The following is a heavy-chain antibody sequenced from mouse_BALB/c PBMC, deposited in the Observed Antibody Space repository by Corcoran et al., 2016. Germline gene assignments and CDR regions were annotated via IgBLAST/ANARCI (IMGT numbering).Heavy chain of an antibody. J-gene: IGHJ2*01. D-gene: IGHD2-1*01. CDR3: AREVPGGNPFDY. CDR2: IYPYNDGI. Sequence: EVQLQQSGPELVKPGASVKMSCKASGYTFTSYVIHWVKQKPGQGLEWIGYIYPYNDGIKYNEKFKGKATLTSDKSSSTAYMGLNSLTSEDSVVYYCAREVPGGNPFDYWGQGTTLAVSS. V-gene: IGHV1S136*01. CDR1: GYTFTSYV.